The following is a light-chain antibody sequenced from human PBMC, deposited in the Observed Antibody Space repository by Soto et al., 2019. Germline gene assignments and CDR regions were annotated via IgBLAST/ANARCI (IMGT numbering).Light chain of an antibody. V-gene: IGKV1-12*01. CDR3: QQADTFPLT. Sequence: DIQMTQSPSFVSASVGDTVTITCRASQDISNWLAWYQQKPGKAPRFLIFAASSLHSGVPSRFGGSGSGTDFTLTISSLQPEDFATYYCQQADTFPLTFGGGTKVEIK. CDR2: AAS. CDR1: QDISNW. J-gene: IGKJ4*01.